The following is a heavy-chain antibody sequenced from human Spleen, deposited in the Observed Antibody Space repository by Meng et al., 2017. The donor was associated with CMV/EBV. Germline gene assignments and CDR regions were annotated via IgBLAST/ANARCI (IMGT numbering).Heavy chain of an antibody. J-gene: IGHJ4*02. CDR3: ARDYTITFGGVNLRTLPL. CDR1: TFSSYT. V-gene: IGHV1-69*04. CDR2: IIPILGIA. Sequence: TFSSYTISWVRQAPGQGLEWMGRIIPILGIANYAQKFQGRVTITADKSTSTAYMELSSLRSEDTAVYYCARDYTITFGGVNLRTLPLWGQGTLVTVSS. D-gene: IGHD3-16*01.